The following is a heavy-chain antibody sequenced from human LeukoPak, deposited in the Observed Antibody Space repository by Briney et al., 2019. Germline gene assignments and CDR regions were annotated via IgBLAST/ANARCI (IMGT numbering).Heavy chain of an antibody. CDR3: ARGEWSSSPFDY. D-gene: IGHD6-6*01. CDR2: ISSSSSYI. V-gene: IGHV3-21*01. J-gene: IGHJ4*02. Sequence: GGSLRLFCAASGFTFSSYSMNWVRQAPGKGLEWVSFISSSSSYIYYADSVKGRFTISRDNAKNSLYLQMNSLRAEDTAVYYCARGEWSSSPFDYWGQGTLVTVSS. CDR1: GFTFSSYS.